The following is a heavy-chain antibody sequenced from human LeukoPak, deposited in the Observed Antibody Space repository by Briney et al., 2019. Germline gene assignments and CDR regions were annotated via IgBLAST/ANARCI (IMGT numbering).Heavy chain of an antibody. CDR1: GFTFSSYW. Sequence: PGGSLRLSCAASGFTFSSYWMSWVRQAPGKGLEWVANIKQDGSEKYYVDSVKGRFTISRDNAKNTLYLQMTSLRVEDTAVYYCARGALSGYRIDYWGRGTLVTVSS. J-gene: IGHJ4*02. CDR2: IKQDGSEK. D-gene: IGHD3-10*01. CDR3: ARGALSGYRIDY. V-gene: IGHV3-7*01.